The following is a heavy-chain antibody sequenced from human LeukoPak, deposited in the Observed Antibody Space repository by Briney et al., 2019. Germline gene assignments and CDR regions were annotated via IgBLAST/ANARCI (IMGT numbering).Heavy chain of an antibody. D-gene: IGHD6-19*01. V-gene: IGHV3-48*02. CDR3: AREDPYSSGWSFDY. Sequence: GGSLRLSCAASGFTFSSYSMNWVRQAPGKGLEWVSYISSSSSTIYYADSVKGRFTTSRDNAKNSLYLQMNSLRDEDTAVYYCAREDPYSSGWSFDYWGQGTLVTVSS. CDR2: ISSSSSTI. J-gene: IGHJ4*02. CDR1: GFTFSSYS.